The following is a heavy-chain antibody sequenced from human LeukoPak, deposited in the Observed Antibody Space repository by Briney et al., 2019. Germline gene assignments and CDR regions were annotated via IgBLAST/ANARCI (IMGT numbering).Heavy chain of an antibody. CDR3: AKGNWRYFDY. Sequence: GGSLTLSCAASGFTFSTYVMSWVRQAPGKGLEWVSAISGSGGSTYYADSVKGRLTISRDNSKNTLYLQMNSLGADDTAVYYCAKGNWRYFDYWGQGTLVTVSS. D-gene: IGHD1-1*01. V-gene: IGHV3-23*01. CDR1: GFTFSTYV. J-gene: IGHJ4*02. CDR2: ISGSGGST.